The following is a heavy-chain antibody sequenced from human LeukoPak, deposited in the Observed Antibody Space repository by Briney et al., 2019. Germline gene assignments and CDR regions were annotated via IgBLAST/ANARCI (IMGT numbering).Heavy chain of an antibody. Sequence: GGSLRLSCAASGFTFSSYAMSWVRQAPGKGLEWVSAISGSGGSTYYADSVKGRFTISRDNSKNTLYLQMNSLRAEDTAVYYCAKSYYYDSSGLYYFDYWGQGTLVTVSS. D-gene: IGHD3-22*01. CDR2: ISGSGGST. J-gene: IGHJ4*02. CDR3: AKSYYYDSSGLYYFDY. V-gene: IGHV3-23*01. CDR1: GFTFSSYA.